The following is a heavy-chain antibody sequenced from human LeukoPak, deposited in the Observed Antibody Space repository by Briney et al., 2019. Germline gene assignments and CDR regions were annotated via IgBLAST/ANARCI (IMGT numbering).Heavy chain of an antibody. CDR3: ARQTGSGLFILP. V-gene: IGHV4-39*01. D-gene: IGHD3/OR15-3a*01. J-gene: IGHJ4*02. Sequence: SETLSLTCTVSGGSISSSSYYWGWIRQPPGKGLEWIGSIYHSGSTYYNPSLKSRVTISADTSKNQFSLRLTSVTAADTAVYYCARQTGSGLFILPGGQGTLVTVSS. CDR1: GGSISSSSYY. CDR2: IYHSGST.